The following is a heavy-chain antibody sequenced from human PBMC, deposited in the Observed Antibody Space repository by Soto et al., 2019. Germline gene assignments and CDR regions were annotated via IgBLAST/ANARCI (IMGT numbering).Heavy chain of an antibody. J-gene: IGHJ5*02. V-gene: IGHV4-34*01. CDR1: CGSFSGYY. CDR2: INHSGST. Sequence: SETLSLTCAVYCGSFSGYYWSWIRQPPWKGLEWIGEINHSGSTNYNPSLKSRVTISVDTSKNQFSLKLSSVTAADTAVYYCARGGLRFLTHCDWFDPWGQGTRVTVSS. CDR3: ARGGLRFLTHCDWFDP. D-gene: IGHD3-3*01.